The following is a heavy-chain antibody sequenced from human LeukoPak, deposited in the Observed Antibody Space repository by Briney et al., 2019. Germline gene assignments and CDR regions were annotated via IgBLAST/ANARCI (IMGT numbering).Heavy chain of an antibody. Sequence: GGSLRLSCAASGFTFSSYGMHWVRQAPGKGLEWVAFIRYDGSNKYYADSVKGRFTISRDNSKNTLYLQMNSLRAEDTAVYYCAKGAAVAALLTPFDYWGQGTLVTVSS. D-gene: IGHD6-19*01. CDR3: AKGAAVAALLTPFDY. J-gene: IGHJ4*02. CDR1: GFTFSSYG. V-gene: IGHV3-30*02. CDR2: IRYDGSNK.